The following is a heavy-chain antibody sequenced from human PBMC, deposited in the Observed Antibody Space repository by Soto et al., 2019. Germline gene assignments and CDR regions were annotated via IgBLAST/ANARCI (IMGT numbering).Heavy chain of an antibody. D-gene: IGHD3-10*01. J-gene: IGHJ6*02. CDR3: ASSYGSGSYYRGMTYYYYGMDV. Sequence: GASVKVSCKASGGTFSSYAISWVRQAPGQGLEWMGGIIPIFGTANYAQKFQGRVTITADEPTSTAYMELSSLRSEDTAVYYCASSYGSGSYYRGMTYYYYGMDVWGQGTKVTVYS. CDR2: IIPIFGTA. CDR1: GGTFSSYA. V-gene: IGHV1-69*13.